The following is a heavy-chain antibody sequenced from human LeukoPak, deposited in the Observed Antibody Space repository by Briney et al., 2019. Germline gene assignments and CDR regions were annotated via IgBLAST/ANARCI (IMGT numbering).Heavy chain of an antibody. CDR2: INHSGST. J-gene: IGHJ4*02. V-gene: IGHV4-34*01. CDR1: GGSFSGYY. D-gene: IGHD5-18*01. Sequence: SETLSLTCAVYGGSFSGYYWSWIRQPPGKGLEWIGEINHSGSTNHNPSLKSRVTISIDTSKNQFSLRLSSVTAADTAVYYCARGQKYRSGYTVTELGSGYFDYWGQGTLVTVSS. CDR3: ARGQKYRSGYTVTELGSGYFDY.